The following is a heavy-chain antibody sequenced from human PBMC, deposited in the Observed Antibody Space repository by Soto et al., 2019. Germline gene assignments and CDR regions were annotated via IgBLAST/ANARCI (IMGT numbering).Heavy chain of an antibody. V-gene: IGHV5-51*01. CDR1: GYIFIDYW. CDR2: VYPRDSDT. CDR3: ARPPLPGYSIQFNP. J-gene: IGHJ5*02. D-gene: IGHD2-15*01. Sequence: GESLKISCKASGYIFIDYWIGWVRQMPGKGLGWMGIVYPRDSDTRYSPSFQGQVTISADRSTGTAFLQWRSLKASDTALYYCARPPLPGYSIQFNPWGQGTLVTVSS.